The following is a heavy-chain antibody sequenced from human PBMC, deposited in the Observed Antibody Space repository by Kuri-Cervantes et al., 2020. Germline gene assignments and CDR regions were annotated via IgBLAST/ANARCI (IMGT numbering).Heavy chain of an antibody. D-gene: IGHD1-26*01. Sequence: LSLTCAASGFTFSSYGMHWVRQAPGKGLEWVAVISCDGSNKYYADSVKGRFTISRDNSKNTLYLQMNSLRAEDTAVYYCARGSGGSVLWVDYWGQGTLVTVSS. CDR1: GFTFSSYG. CDR3: ARGSGGSVLWVDY. J-gene: IGHJ4*02. CDR2: ISCDGSNK. V-gene: IGHV3-30*03.